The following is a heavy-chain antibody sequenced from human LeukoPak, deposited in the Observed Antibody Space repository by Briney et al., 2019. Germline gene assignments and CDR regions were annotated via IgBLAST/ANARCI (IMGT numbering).Heavy chain of an antibody. CDR3: ARSHRITISQFDP. CDR1: GYTFTGYY. D-gene: IGHD3-9*01. V-gene: IGHV1-2*02. J-gene: IGHJ5*02. Sequence: ASVKVSCKASGYTFTGYYMHWVRQAPGQGLEWMGWINPNSGGTNYAQKFQGRVTMTRDTSISTAYMELSRLRSDGTAVYYCARSHRITISQFDPWGQGTLVTVSS. CDR2: INPNSGGT.